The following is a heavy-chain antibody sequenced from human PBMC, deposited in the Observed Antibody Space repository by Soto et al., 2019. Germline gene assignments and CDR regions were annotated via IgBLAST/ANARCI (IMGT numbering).Heavy chain of an antibody. CDR1: GYTFTSYY. V-gene: IGHV1-46*03. D-gene: IGHD2-2*01. CDR2: INPSGGST. CDR3: AKPAARGCCHHDAFDI. J-gene: IGHJ3*02. Sequence: ASVKVSCKASGYTFTSYYMHWVRQAPGQGLEWMGIINPSGGSTSYAQKFRGRVTMTRDTSTSTVYMELSSLRSEDTAVYYCAKPAARGCCHHDAFDIWGQGTMVTVSS.